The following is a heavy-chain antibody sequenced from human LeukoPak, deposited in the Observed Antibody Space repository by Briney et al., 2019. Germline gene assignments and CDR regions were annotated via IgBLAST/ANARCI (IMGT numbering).Heavy chain of an antibody. CDR2: IWYDGSNK. V-gene: IGHV3-33*06. D-gene: IGHD2-15*01. J-gene: IGHJ3*01. Sequence: GGSLRLSCAASGIIFSDFGMHWVRQAPGKGLEWMAIIWYDGSNKYYANSVKGRFTISRDNSQNTMYLQMNSLRAEDSAVYYCAKATCSGASCFSNSRDAFDVWGQGTMVTVSS. CDR3: AKATCSGASCFSNSRDAFDV. CDR1: GIIFSDFG.